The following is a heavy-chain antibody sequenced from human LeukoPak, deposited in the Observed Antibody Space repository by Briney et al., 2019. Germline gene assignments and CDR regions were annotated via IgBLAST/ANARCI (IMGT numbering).Heavy chain of an antibody. CDR1: GFTFSSYA. CDR3: AKAARVGDAFDI. CDR2: ISGSGGST. Sequence: GGSLRLSCAASGFTFSSYAMSWVRQAPGKGLEWVSAISGSGGSTYYAASAKGLFTTARDNTKNSLYMQMTSLRAEDTAVYYCAKAARVGDAFDIWGQGTMVTVSS. V-gene: IGHV3-23*01. J-gene: IGHJ3*02. D-gene: IGHD1-26*01.